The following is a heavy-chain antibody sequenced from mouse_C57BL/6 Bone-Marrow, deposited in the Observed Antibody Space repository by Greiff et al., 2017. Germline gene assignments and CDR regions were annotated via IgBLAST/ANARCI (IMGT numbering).Heavy chain of an antibody. Sequence: EVMLVESGGGLVQPGGSLKLSCAASGFTFSDYGMAWVRQAPRKGPEWVAFISNLAYSIYYADTVTGRFTISRENAKNTLYLEMSSLMSEDTAMYYCARRLRFYAMDYWGQGTSGTVSS. J-gene: IGHJ4*01. D-gene: IGHD1-1*01. CDR2: ISNLAYSI. CDR3: ARRLRFYAMDY. V-gene: IGHV5-15*01. CDR1: GFTFSDYG.